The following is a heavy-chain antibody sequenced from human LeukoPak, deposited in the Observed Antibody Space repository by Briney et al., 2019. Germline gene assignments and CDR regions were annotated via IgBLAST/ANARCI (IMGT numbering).Heavy chain of an antibody. CDR3: ASYYYDSRGYYHLTD. Sequence: GGSLRLSCAASGFTVSTTYMTWIRQAPGKGLGWVSVVYSGGGTYYADSVKGRFTISRDNSKNTLYLQMNSLRAEDTAVYYCASYYYDSRGYYHLTDWGQGTLVTVSS. V-gene: IGHV3-66*02. CDR1: GFTVSTTY. J-gene: IGHJ4*02. CDR2: VYSGGGT. D-gene: IGHD3-22*01.